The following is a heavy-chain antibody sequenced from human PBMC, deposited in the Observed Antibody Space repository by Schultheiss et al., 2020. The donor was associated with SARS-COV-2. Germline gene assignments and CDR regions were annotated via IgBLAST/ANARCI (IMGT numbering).Heavy chain of an antibody. J-gene: IGHJ6*03. CDR2: IKQDGSEK. D-gene: IGHD1-26*01. V-gene: IGHV3-7*01. CDR3: ARVGATTYYHYYMDF. CDR1: GFTFSSYE. Sequence: GGSLRLSCAASGFTFSSYEMNWVRQAPGKGLEWVANIKQDGSEKYYVDSVKGRFTISRDNAKNSLFLQMDNLKAEDTGVYYFARVGATTYYHYYMDFWGGGSTVTVAS.